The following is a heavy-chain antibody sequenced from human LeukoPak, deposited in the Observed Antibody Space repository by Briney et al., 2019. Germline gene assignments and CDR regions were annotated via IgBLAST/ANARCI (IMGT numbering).Heavy chain of an antibody. CDR3: AKGGATVIDY. V-gene: IGHV3-74*01. CDR2: INSDGSST. D-gene: IGHD4-17*01. Sequence: GGSLRLSCAASGFTFSNYWMHWVRQAPGKGLVWVSRINSDGSSTTSADSVKGRFTISRDNAKNTLYLQMNSLRAEGTAVYYCAKGGATVIDYWGQGTLVTVSS. J-gene: IGHJ4*02. CDR1: GFTFSNYW.